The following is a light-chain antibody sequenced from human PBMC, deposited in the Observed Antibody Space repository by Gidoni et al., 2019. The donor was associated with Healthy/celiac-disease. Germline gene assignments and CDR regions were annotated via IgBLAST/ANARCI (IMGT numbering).Light chain of an antibody. CDR1: QDISNS. CDR3: QQYDNLPPKLT. Sequence: DIQMTQSPSSLSASVGDRVTITCQASQDISNSLNWYQQKPGKAPKLLIYDASNLETGVPSRFSGSGSGTDFTFTISSLQHEDIATYYCQQYDNLPPKLTFGGGTKVEIK. V-gene: IGKV1-33*01. CDR2: DAS. J-gene: IGKJ4*01.